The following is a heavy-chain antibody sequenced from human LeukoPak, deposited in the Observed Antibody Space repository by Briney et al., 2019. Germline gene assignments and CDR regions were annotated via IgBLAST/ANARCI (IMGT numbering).Heavy chain of an antibody. CDR3: ARAPYYYDSSGYYYVFDY. J-gene: IGHJ4*02. Sequence: PSETLSLTCTVSGGSISSYYWSWIRQPPGKGLEWIGYIYYSGSTNYNPSLMSRVTISVDTSKNQFSLKLSSVTAADTAVYYCARAPYYYDSSGYYYVFDYWGQGTLVTVSS. CDR1: GGSISSYY. D-gene: IGHD3-22*01. CDR2: IYYSGST. V-gene: IGHV4-59*01.